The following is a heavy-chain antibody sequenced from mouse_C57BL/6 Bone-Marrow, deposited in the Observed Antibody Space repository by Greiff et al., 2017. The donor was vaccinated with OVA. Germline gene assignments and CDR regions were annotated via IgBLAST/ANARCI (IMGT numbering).Heavy chain of an antibody. D-gene: IGHD1-1*02. CDR2: ISSGGSYT. J-gene: IGHJ3*01. V-gene: IGHV5-6*01. CDR3: AGHGGSCAY. Sequence: EVKLVESGGDLVKPGGSLKLSCAASGFTFSSYGMSWVRQTPDKRLEWVATISSGGSYTYYPDSVKGRFTISRDNAKNTLYLQMSSLKSEDTAMYYCAGHGGSCAYWGQGTLVTVSA. CDR1: GFTFSSYG.